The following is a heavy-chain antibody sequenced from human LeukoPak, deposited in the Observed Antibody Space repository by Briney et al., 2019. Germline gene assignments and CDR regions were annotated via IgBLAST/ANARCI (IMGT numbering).Heavy chain of an antibody. CDR1: GYIFPSYG. V-gene: IGHV1-18*01. D-gene: IGHD2-2*01. Sequence: ASVKVSCKASGYIFPSYGINWVRQAPGQGLEWMGWISAYNGYTIYAQKFQGRVTMTTDTSTSTAYMELRSLRSDDTAVYYCARGRSTSYMDVWGKGTTVTVSS. CDR3: ARGRSTSYMDV. CDR2: ISAYNGYT. J-gene: IGHJ6*03.